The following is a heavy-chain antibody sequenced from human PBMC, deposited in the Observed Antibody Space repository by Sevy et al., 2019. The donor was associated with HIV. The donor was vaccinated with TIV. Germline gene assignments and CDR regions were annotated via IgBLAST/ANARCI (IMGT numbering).Heavy chain of an antibody. CDR1: GFTFSDYY. V-gene: IGHV3-11*01. J-gene: IGHJ1*01. CDR2: ISSSGSTI. CDR3: ARDQNDFWSGYYTAEYFQH. Sequence: GGSLRLSCAASGFTFSDYYMSWIRQAPGKGLEWVSYISSSGSTIYYADSVKGRFTISRDNAKNSLYLQMNSLRAEDTAVYYCARDQNDFWSGYYTAEYFQHWGQGTLVTVSS. D-gene: IGHD3-3*01.